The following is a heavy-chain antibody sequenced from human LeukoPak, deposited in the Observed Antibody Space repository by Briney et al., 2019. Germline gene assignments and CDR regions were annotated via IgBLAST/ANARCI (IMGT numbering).Heavy chain of an antibody. D-gene: IGHD2-21*02. CDR3: ARKGKVTAGTHYFDY. CDR2: MNPNSGNT. CDR1: GYTFTSYD. Sequence: ASVNVSCKASGYTFTSYDVQWVRQGTGQGLEWMGWMNPNSGNTGYAQRFQGRVTMTRDTSISTAYMELSSLRSEDTAVYYCARKGKVTAGTHYFDYWGQGTLVTVSS. J-gene: IGHJ4*02. V-gene: IGHV1-8*01.